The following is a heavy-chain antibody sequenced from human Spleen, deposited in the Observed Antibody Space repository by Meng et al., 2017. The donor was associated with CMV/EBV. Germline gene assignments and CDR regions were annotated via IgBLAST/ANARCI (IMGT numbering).Heavy chain of an antibody. CDR2: IYSGGTT. J-gene: IGHJ4*02. CDR3: ARDRCTSTSCYKGVFDY. V-gene: IGHV3-66*02. CDR1: GFTFSSYA. D-gene: IGHD2-2*02. Sequence: GESLKISCAASGFTFSSYAMSLVRQAPGKGLEWVSIIYSGGTTYYADSVKGRFTISRDNSRNTLFLQMNSLRIEDTAVYYCARDRCTSTSCYKGVFDYWGQGTLVTVSS.